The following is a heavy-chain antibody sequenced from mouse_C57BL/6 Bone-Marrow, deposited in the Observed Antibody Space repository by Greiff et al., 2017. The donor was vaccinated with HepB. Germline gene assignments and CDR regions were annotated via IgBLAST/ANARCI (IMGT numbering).Heavy chain of an antibody. CDR3: ARWGPYYYGSSCDYFDC. Sequence: QVQLQQSGAELARPGASVKLSCKASGYTFTSYGISWVKQRTGQGLEWIGEIYPRSGNTYYNEKFKGKATLTADKSSSTAYMELRSLTSEDSAVYFCARWGPYYYGSSCDYFDCWGQGTTLTVSS. V-gene: IGHV1-81*01. CDR2: IYPRSGNT. CDR1: GYTFTSYG. D-gene: IGHD1-1*01. J-gene: IGHJ2*01.